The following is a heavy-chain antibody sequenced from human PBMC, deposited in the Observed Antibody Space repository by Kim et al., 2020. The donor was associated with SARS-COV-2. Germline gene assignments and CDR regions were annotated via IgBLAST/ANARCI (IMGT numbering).Heavy chain of an antibody. CDR2: INPSGDTT. D-gene: IGHD6-19*01. V-gene: IGHV1-46*01. J-gene: IGHJ4*02. CDR1: GYSFTSSY. Sequence: ASVKVSCTASGYSFTSSYMHLVRQAPGQGLEWMGKINPSGDTTSYAQKFQGRVTMTRDTSTSTVYMELSSLTSEDTAMYYCTREPRNSGYFDYCAQGTLV. CDR3: TREPRNSGYFDY.